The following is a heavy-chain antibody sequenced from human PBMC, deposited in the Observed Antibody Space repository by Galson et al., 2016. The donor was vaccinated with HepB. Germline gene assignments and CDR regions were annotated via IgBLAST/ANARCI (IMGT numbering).Heavy chain of an antibody. Sequence: GKGLEWVASIDQSERERDYVDSVKGRLTISRDNAKNALYLQMNSLRVGDTAVYHCVRKRYYYENKKGWFDLWGQGALVTVSS. CDR3: VRKRYYYENKKGWFDL. V-gene: IGHV3-7*03. CDR2: IDQSERER. J-gene: IGHJ5*02. D-gene: IGHD3-22*01.